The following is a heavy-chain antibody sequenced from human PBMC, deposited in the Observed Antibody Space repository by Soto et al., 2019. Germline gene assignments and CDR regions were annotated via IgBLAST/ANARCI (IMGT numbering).Heavy chain of an antibody. J-gene: IGHJ4*02. CDR1: GYTFTGYY. CDR3: ARDFGYCSSTSCYTAFDY. D-gene: IGHD2-2*02. CDR2: INPNSGGT. Sequence: ASVKVSCKASGYTFTGYYMHWVRQAPGQGLEWMGWINPNSGGTNYAQKFQGWVTMTRDTSISTAYMELSRLRSDDTAVYYCARDFGYCSSTSCYTAFDYWGQGTLVTVSS. V-gene: IGHV1-2*04.